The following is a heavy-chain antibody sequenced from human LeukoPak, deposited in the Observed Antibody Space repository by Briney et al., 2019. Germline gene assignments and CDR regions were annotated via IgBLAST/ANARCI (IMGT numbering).Heavy chain of an antibody. CDR1: GYTFRRYA. V-gene: IGHV3-64D*06. D-gene: IGHD2-21*02. CDR2: ISNNGDST. J-gene: IGHJ4*02. Sequence: GGSLRLSCSASGYTFRRYAIHWVPEAPGGGRESGSLISNNGDSTYYADAVKGRFTISRDNSKNTLYLQMSSLRAEDTAVYYCVKAFCGGDCYSADFDYWGQGTLVTVSS. CDR3: VKAFCGGDCYSADFDY.